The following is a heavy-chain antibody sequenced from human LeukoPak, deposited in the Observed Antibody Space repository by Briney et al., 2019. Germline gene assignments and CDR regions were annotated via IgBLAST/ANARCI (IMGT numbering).Heavy chain of an antibody. D-gene: IGHD3-22*01. J-gene: IGHJ4*02. CDR2: IYYSGST. CDR3: ARQYRGSGYYHDY. CDR1: GGSFSSYY. Sequence: SETLSLTCAVYGGSFSSYYWGWIRQPPGKGLEWIGSIYYSGSTYYNPSLKSRVTISVDTSKNQFSLKLSSVTAADTAVYYCARQYRGSGYYHDYWGQGTLVTVSS. V-gene: IGHV4-39*01.